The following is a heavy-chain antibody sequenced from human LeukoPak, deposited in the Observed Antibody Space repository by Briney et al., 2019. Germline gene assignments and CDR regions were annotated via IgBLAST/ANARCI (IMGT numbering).Heavy chain of an antibody. Sequence: GGSLKLSCAASGFTFSGSAMHWVRQASGKGLEWVGRIRSKANSYATAYAASVKGRFTISRDNSKNTLYLQMNSLRAEDTAVYYCAKLPVEMATVYFDYWGQGTLVTVSS. D-gene: IGHD5-24*01. CDR1: GFTFSGSA. V-gene: IGHV3-73*01. CDR3: AKLPVEMATVYFDY. CDR2: IRSKANSYAT. J-gene: IGHJ4*02.